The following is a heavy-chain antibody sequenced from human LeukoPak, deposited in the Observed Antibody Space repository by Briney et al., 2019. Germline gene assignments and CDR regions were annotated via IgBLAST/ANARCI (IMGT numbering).Heavy chain of an antibody. CDR1: GYTFTGYY. J-gene: IGHJ4*02. D-gene: IGHD2-15*01. CDR3: ARPFSKVLLWSTDY. Sequence: VASVKVSCKASGYTFTGYYMHWVRQAPGQGLEWMGWINPNSGGTNYAQKFQGRVTMTRDTSISTAYMELSRLRSDDTAVYYCARPFSKVLLWSTDYWGQGTLVTVSS. CDR2: INPNSGGT. V-gene: IGHV1-2*02.